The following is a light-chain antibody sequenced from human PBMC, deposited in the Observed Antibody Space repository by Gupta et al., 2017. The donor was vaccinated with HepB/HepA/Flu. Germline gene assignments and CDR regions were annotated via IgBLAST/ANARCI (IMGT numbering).Light chain of an antibody. CDR3: QQYVSSPWT. J-gene: IGKJ1*01. Sequence: EIVLTQSPGTLSLSPGERATLSCRASQSVSSSYLAWYQQKPGQAPRLLIYGTYSRATGIPDRVSGSGSGTDFTLTISRLEPEDFAVYYCQQYVSSPWTFGQGTEVEIK. CDR1: QSVSSSY. V-gene: IGKV3-20*01. CDR2: GTY.